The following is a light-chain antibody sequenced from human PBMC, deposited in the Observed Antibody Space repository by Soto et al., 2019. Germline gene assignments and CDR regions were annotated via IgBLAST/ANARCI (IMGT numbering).Light chain of an antibody. Sequence: DVQMTQSPSSVSASVGDRVTITCRSGQDNAPPIALYQQKPGKAPTLLIAGASNLQSGVPSRFSGGGSGTDFTLTSSTLQPEDFATYYCQQTDSSPTFGRGTKVDIK. J-gene: IGKJ4*01. CDR2: GAS. V-gene: IGKV1-12*01. CDR3: QQTDSSPT. CDR1: QDNAPP.